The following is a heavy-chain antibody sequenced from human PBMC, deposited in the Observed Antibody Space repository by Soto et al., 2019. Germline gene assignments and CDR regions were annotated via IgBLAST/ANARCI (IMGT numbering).Heavy chain of an antibody. D-gene: IGHD3-16*01. Sequence: QVQLVQSGAEVKKPGASLKVSCKASGYTFTSYGIILVRQAPGQGLEWMGWISAYNGNTNYAKKLKGRVTMTTDTSTSTAYMELRSLRSDDTAVYSCARDAGVSGELYYRGQGTLVTVSS. CDR2: ISAYNGNT. J-gene: IGHJ4*02. CDR3: ARDAGVSGELYY. CDR1: GYTFTSYG. V-gene: IGHV1-18*01.